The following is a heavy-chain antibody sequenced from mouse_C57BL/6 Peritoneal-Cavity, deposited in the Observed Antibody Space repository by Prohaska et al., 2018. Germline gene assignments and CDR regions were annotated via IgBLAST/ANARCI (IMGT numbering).Heavy chain of an antibody. V-gene: IGHV1-18*01. CDR2: INPNNGGT. CDR3: ARFSYGSSSYYFDY. Sequence: HGKSLEWIGDINPNNGGTIYNQKFKGKATLTVDKSSSTAYMELRSLTSEDTAVYYCARFSYGSSSYYFDYWGQGTTLTVSS. J-gene: IGHJ2*01. D-gene: IGHD1-1*01.